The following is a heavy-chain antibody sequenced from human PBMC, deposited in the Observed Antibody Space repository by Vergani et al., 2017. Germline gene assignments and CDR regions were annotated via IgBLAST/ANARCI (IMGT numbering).Heavy chain of an antibody. Sequence: QVQLQESGPGLVKPSQTLSLTCTVSGGSIRSGSYYWSWIRQPAGKGLEWIGRIYTSGSTNYNPSLKSRVTISVDTSKNQFSLKLSSVTAADTAVYYCARSLDSSLGPFDPWGQGTLVTVSS. CDR1: GGSIRSGSYY. J-gene: IGHJ5*02. V-gene: IGHV4-61*02. CDR2: IYTSGST. CDR3: ARSLDSSLGPFDP. D-gene: IGHD3-22*01.